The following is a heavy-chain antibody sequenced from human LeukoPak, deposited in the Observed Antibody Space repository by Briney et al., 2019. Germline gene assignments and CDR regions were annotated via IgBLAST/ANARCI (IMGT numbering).Heavy chain of an antibody. J-gene: IGHJ4*02. V-gene: IGHV4-34*01. D-gene: IGHD6-19*01. CDR1: GGSFSGYY. Sequence: PPETLSLTCAVYGGSFSGYYWSWVRQPPGKGLEWIGEINHSGSTNYNPSLKSRVTISVDTSKNQFSLKLSSVTAADTAVYYCAGRPTSSGWYVYWGQGTLVTVSS. CDR3: AGRPTSSGWYVY. CDR2: INHSGST.